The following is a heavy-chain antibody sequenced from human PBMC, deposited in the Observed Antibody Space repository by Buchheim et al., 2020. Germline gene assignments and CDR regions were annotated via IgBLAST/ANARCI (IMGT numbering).Heavy chain of an antibody. J-gene: IGHJ6*02. V-gene: IGHV3-30*18. D-gene: IGHD6-13*01. CDR3: AKTVAAAGPYGMDV. CDR2: ISYDGSNK. Sequence: QVQLVESGGGVVQPGRSLRLSCAASGFTFSSYGMHWVRQAPGKGLKWVAVISYDGSNKYYADSVKGRFTISRDNSKNTLYLQMNSLRAEDTAVYYCAKTVAAAGPYGMDVWGQGTT. CDR1: GFTFSSYG.